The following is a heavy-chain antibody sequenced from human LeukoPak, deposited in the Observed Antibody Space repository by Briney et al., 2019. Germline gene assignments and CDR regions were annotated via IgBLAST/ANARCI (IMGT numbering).Heavy chain of an antibody. CDR3: ARHGSGIYYHMDV. CDR2: IYYSGNT. CDR1: GGSISNKY. D-gene: IGHD5-12*01. V-gene: IGHV4-59*08. J-gene: IGHJ6*03. Sequence: SETLSLTCTVSGGSISNKYWSWIRQPPGKGLEWIGYIYYSGNTNYNPSLKSRVTMSVDTSKNQFSLKLSSVTAADTAVYYCARHGSGIYYHMDVWGKGTTVTISS.